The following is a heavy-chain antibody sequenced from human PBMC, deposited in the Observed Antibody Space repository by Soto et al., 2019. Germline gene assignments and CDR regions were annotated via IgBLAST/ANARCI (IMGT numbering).Heavy chain of an antibody. J-gene: IGHJ5*02. V-gene: IGHV2-26*01. CDR1: GFSLSNARMG. CDR2: IFSNDEK. D-gene: IGHD1-1*01. Sequence: QVTLKESGPVLVKPTETLTLTCTVSGFSLSNARMGVSWIRQPPGKALEWLAHIFSNDEKSYSTSLKSRLTISKDTAKSPVVLTMTNMDPVDTATYYCARSLDGWFDPWGQGTLVTVSS. CDR3: ARSLDGWFDP.